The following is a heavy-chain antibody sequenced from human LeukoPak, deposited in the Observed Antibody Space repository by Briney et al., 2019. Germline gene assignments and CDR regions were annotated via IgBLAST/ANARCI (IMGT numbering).Heavy chain of an antibody. CDR3: ARDSSSTSYYFDY. D-gene: IGHD6-6*01. J-gene: IGHJ4*02. CDR1: GFTFNDYY. Sequence: PGGSLRLSCAASGFTFNDYYMSWIRQAPGKGLEWLSYINIGGTNTHYADSVKGRFTISRDNAKKSLYLEMDNLRAEDTAVYYCARDSSSTSYYFDYWGQGILVTVSS. CDR2: INIGGTNT. V-gene: IGHV3-11*01.